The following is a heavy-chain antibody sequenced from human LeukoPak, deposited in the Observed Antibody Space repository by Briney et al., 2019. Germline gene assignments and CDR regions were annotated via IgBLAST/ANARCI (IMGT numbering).Heavy chain of an antibody. D-gene: IGHD3-9*01. V-gene: IGHV4-39*07. CDR1: GGSISSSSYY. Sequence: SETLSLTCIVSGGSISSSSYYWGWVRQPPGKGLEWIGSIYYSGSTYYNPSLKSRVTISVDTSKNQFSLKLSSVTAADTAVYYCARDGILTGYYKRYDAFDIWGQGTMVTVSS. J-gene: IGHJ3*02. CDR3: ARDGILTGYYKRYDAFDI. CDR2: IYYSGST.